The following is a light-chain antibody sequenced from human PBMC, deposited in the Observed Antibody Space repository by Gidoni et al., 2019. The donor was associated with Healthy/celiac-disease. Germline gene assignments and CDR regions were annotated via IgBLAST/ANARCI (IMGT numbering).Light chain of an antibody. J-gene: IGKJ5*01. CDR3: QQSYSTRVT. Sequence: DIQMTPSPSSLSASVGDRVTITCRASQSISSYLNWYQQKPGKAPKLLIYAASSLQSGVPSRFSGRGSGKDFTLTISRLQPEDFATYYCQQSYSTRVTFGQGTRLEIK. CDR1: QSISSY. CDR2: AAS. V-gene: IGKV1-39*01.